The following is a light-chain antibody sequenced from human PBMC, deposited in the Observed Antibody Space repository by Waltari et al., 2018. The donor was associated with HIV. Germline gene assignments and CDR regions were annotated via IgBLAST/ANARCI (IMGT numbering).Light chain of an antibody. CDR3: MQSKQLPIT. CDR1: QGLLHSDGKTY. J-gene: IGKJ5*01. Sequence: DIVMTQTPLSLSVTPGQPASISCKSGQGLLHSDGKTYLYWRLQKPGQPPQLLINEVSSRLTGVPERFSGSGSGTEFTLKISRVEAEDVGVYYCMQSKQLPITFGQGTRLEIK. V-gene: IGKV2D-29*01. CDR2: EVS.